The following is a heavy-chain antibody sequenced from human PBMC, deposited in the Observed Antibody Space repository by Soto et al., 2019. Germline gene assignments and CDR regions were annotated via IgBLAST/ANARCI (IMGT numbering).Heavy chain of an antibody. J-gene: IGHJ6*02. CDR3: ARSQGSSTSLEIYYYYYYGMDV. CDR1: GGTFSSYA. D-gene: IGHD2-2*01. Sequence: QVQLVQSGAEVKKPGSSVKVSCKASGGTFSSYAISWVRQAPGQGLEWMGGIIPIVGSANYAQKFQGRVTITEDESTSTAYMELSSLRSEDTAVYYWARSQGSSTSLEIYYYYYYGMDVWGQGTTVTVSS. CDR2: IIPIVGSA. V-gene: IGHV1-69*01.